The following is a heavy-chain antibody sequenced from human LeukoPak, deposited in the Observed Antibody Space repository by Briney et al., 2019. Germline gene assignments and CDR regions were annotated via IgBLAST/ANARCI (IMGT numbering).Heavy chain of an antibody. D-gene: IGHD3-22*01. V-gene: IGHV4-34*01. CDR3: ARGSSGYYFSHPPGYVY. Sequence: PSETLSLTCAVYGGSFSGYYWSWIRQPPGKGLEWIGEINHSGSTNYNPSLNSRVTISVDTSKNQFSLKLSSVTAADTAVYYCARGSSGYYFSHPPGYVYWGQGTLVTVSS. J-gene: IGHJ4*02. CDR2: INHSGST. CDR1: GGSFSGYY.